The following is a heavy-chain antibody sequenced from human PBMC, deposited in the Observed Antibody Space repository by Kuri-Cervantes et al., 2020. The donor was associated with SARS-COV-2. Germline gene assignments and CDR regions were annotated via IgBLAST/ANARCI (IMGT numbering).Heavy chain of an antibody. Sequence: GSLRLSCTVSGGSISSSSYYWGWIRQPPGKGLEWIGSIYYSGSTYYNPSLKSRVTISVDTSKNQFSLKLSSVTAADTAVYYCARIVGNDAFDIWGQGTMVTVSS. J-gene: IGHJ3*02. D-gene: IGHD2-21*01. CDR1: GGSISSSSYY. CDR2: IYYSGST. CDR3: ARIVGNDAFDI. V-gene: IGHV4-39*07.